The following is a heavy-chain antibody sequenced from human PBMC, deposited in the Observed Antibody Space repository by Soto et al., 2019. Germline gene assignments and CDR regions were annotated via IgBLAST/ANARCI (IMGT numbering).Heavy chain of an antibody. D-gene: IGHD5-12*01. J-gene: IGHJ4*02. V-gene: IGHV1-2*02. CDR2: IDPNSGGT. CDR3: ARVTTGSYVGFGYAFDE. Sequence: DPVEISCRASGYLFTSYYINWVRQAPGQGLEWMGWIDPNSGGTDNAQNFQSMVTMTRATSINTAYMELRPLRVNETAVAYCARVTTGSYVGFGYAFDEWGQGTPV. CDR1: GYLFTSYY.